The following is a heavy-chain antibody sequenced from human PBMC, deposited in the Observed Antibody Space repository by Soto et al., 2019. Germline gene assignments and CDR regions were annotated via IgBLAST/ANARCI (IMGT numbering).Heavy chain of an antibody. CDR3: AKSIGYYISDY. D-gene: IGHD1-26*01. CDR2: IRGSGGRP. CDR1: GFTFSSYA. V-gene: IGHV3-23*01. Sequence: GGSLRLSCAASGFTFSSYAMSWVRQAPEMGLEWVSAIRGSGGRPYYANSVKGRFTISRDNSTNTQYLPMKRLRATDTAVYYCAKSIGYYISDYWGQGTLVTVAS. J-gene: IGHJ4*02.